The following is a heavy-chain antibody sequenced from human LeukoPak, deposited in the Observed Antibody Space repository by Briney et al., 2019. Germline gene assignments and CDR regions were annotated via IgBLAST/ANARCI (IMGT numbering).Heavy chain of an antibody. V-gene: IGHV1-2*02. CDR2: INPNSGGT. J-gene: IGHJ4*02. D-gene: IGHD1-26*01. Sequence: ASVKVSCKASGYTFTGYYMHWVRQAPGQGLEWMGWINPNSGGTNYAQKFQGRVTMTRDTSISTAYMELSRLRSDDTAVYYCARDSWELLRGFDYWGQGTLVTVSS. CDR3: ARDSWELLRGFDY. CDR1: GYTFTGYY.